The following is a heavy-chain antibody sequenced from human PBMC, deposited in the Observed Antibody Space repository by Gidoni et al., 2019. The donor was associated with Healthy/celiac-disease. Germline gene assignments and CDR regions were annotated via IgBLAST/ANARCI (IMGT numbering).Heavy chain of an antibody. CDR1: GGSFSGYY. Sequence: QVQLQQWGAGLLKPSETLSLTCAVYGGSFSGYYWSWLRQPPGQGLEWIGEINHSGSTNYNPSLKSRVTISVDTSKNQFSLKLSSVTAADTAVYYCARATSLRGYPRGTVFDYWGQGTLVTVSS. CDR3: ARATSLRGYPRGTVFDY. J-gene: IGHJ4*02. CDR2: INHSGST. D-gene: IGHD3-10*01. V-gene: IGHV4-34*01.